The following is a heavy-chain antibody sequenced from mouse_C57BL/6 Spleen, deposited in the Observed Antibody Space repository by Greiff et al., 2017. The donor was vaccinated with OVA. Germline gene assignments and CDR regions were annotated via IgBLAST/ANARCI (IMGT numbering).Heavy chain of an antibody. V-gene: IGHV1-15*01. J-gene: IGHJ2*01. CDR2: IDPETGGT. Sequence: QVHVKQSGAELVRPGASVTLSCKASGYTFTDYEMHWVKQTPVHGLEWIGAIDPETGGTAYNQKFKGKAILTADKSSSTAYMELRSLTSEDSAVYYCTKGLYGFDYWGQGTTLTVSS. D-gene: IGHD1-1*01. CDR3: TKGLYGFDY. CDR1: GYTFTDYE.